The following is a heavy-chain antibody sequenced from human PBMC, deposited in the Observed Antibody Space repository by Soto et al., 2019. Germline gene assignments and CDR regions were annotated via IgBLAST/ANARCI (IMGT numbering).Heavy chain of an antibody. CDR2: IFYNAGT. D-gene: IGHD2-8*01. V-gene: IGHV4-61*03. Sequence: SETLSLTCTVCGGSVNSGCYYWSWIRQPPGKGLEWIGFIFYNAGTSYNPSLGSRVTISADTSKTLFSLNLNFVTAAETAVYYCARGDHGPRRLYFESWGQWNLIVVCS. CDR1: GGSVNSGCYY. CDR3: ARGDHGPRRLYFES. J-gene: IGHJ4*02.